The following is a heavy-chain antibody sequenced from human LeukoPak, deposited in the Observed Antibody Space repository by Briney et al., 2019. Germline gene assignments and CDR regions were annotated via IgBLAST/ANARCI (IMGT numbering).Heavy chain of an antibody. CDR1: GYSFTSYW. Sequence: GESLKISCKGSGYSFTSYWIGWVRQMPGKGLEWMGIIYPGDSDTRHSPSFQGQVTISADKSISTAYLQWSSLKASDTAMYYCASSSADSGTAYYYYYGMDVWGQGTTVTVSS. V-gene: IGHV5-51*01. J-gene: IGHJ6*02. D-gene: IGHD1-1*01. CDR2: IYPGDSDT. CDR3: ASSSADSGTAYYYYYGMDV.